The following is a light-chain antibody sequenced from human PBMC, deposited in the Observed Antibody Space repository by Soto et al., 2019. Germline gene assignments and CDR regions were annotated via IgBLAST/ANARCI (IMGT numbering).Light chain of an antibody. J-gene: IGKJ4*01. V-gene: IGKV1-13*02. Sequence: IQLTQSPSTLSASVGDRVTITCRASQGIGTALAWYHQRPGNSTDLLVYDASTLQSGVPSRFSGSGSETDFRLTISGLQPEDFGHYYCQQFNTEPLTFGGGTRVEIK. CDR3: QQFNTEPLT. CDR1: QGIGTA. CDR2: DAS.